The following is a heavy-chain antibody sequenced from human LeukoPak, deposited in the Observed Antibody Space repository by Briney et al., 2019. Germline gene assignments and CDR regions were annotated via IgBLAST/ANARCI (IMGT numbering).Heavy chain of an antibody. CDR1: GYNFNTYW. CDR3: ARRIAAAGHYYYYGMDV. D-gene: IGHD6-13*01. V-gene: IGHV5-51*01. Sequence: GESLKISCKGSGYNFNTYWVAWVRQLPGKGLEWMGIIRPMNSDVRYSPSFQGQVAISADRSINTAYLQWSSLTASDTAMYYCARRIAAAGHYYYYGMDVWGQGTTVTVSS. J-gene: IGHJ6*02. CDR2: IRPMNSDV.